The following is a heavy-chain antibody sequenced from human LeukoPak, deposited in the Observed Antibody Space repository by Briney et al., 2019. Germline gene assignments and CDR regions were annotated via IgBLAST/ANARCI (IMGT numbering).Heavy chain of an antibody. Sequence: SETLSLTCTVSGGSISSYYWSWIRQPPGKGLEWIGYIYYSGSTNYNPSLKSRVTISVDTSKNQFSLKLSSVTAADTAAYYCARDGVLVVDAFDIWGQGTMVTVSS. CDR1: GGSISSYY. J-gene: IGHJ3*02. V-gene: IGHV4-59*01. CDR3: ARDGVLVVDAFDI. D-gene: IGHD3-22*01. CDR2: IYYSGST.